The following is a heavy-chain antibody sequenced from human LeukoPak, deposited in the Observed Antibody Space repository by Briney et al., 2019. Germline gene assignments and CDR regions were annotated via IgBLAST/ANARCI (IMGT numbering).Heavy chain of an antibody. CDR3: ARGMATITPYNWFDP. Sequence: SETLSLTCTVSGGSISSSSYCWGWIRQPPGKGLEWIGSIYYSGSTYYNPSLKSRVTISVDTSKNQFSLKLSSVTAADTAVYYCARGMATITPYNWFDPWGQGTLVTVSS. D-gene: IGHD5-24*01. CDR1: GGSISSSSYC. J-gene: IGHJ5*02. V-gene: IGHV4-39*07. CDR2: IYYSGST.